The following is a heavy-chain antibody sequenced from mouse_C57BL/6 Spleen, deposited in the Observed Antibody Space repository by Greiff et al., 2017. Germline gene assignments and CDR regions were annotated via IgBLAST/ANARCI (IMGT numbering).Heavy chain of an antibody. Sequence: EVQLQESVAELVRPGASVKLSCTASGFNIKNTYMHWVKQRPEQGLEWIGRIDPANGNTKYAPKFQGKATITADTSSNTAYLQLSSLTSEDTAIYYCAFFYGSSPYYYAMDYWGQGTSVTVSS. CDR1: GFNIKNTY. CDR3: AFFYGSSPYYYAMDY. D-gene: IGHD1-1*01. CDR2: IDPANGNT. J-gene: IGHJ4*01. V-gene: IGHV14-3*01.